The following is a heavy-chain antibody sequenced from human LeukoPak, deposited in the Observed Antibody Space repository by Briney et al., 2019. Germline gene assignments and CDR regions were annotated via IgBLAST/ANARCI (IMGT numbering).Heavy chain of an antibody. Sequence: PSETLSLTCTVSGGSISSGDYYWSWIRQPPGKGLEWIGYIYYSGSTYYNPSLKSRVTISVDTSKNQFSLKLSSVTAADTAVYYRAREGYYDSSELDPWGQGTLVTVSS. CDR2: IYYSGST. CDR1: GGSISSGDYY. J-gene: IGHJ5*02. D-gene: IGHD3-22*01. V-gene: IGHV4-30-4*01. CDR3: AREGYYDSSELDP.